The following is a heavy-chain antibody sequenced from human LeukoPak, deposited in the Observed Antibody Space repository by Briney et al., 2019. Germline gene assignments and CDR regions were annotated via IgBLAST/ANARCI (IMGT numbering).Heavy chain of an antibody. Sequence: ASVKVSCKVSGYTLTELSMHWVRQAPGKGLEWMGGFDPEDGETIYAQKFQGRVTMTEDTSTDTAYMELSSLRSEDTAVYYRASGTTIGTVADYYYGMDVWGQGTTVTVSS. CDR3: ASGTTIGTVADYYYGMDV. D-gene: IGHD1-1*01. CDR2: FDPEDGET. V-gene: IGHV1-24*01. J-gene: IGHJ6*02. CDR1: GYTLTELS.